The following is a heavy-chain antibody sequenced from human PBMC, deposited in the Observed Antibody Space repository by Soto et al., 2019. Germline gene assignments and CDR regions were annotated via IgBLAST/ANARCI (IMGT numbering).Heavy chain of an antibody. Sequence: GASVKVSCKASGYSFTSYAMHWVRQAPGQRLEWMGWINTGNGNTKYSQKFQGRVTITRDTSASTAYMELSSLRSEDTAVYYCARAGQQLVYYYYYMDVWGKGTTVTVSS. CDR3: ARAGQQLVYYYYYMDV. D-gene: IGHD6-13*01. CDR1: GYSFTSYA. V-gene: IGHV1-3*04. CDR2: INTGNGNT. J-gene: IGHJ6*03.